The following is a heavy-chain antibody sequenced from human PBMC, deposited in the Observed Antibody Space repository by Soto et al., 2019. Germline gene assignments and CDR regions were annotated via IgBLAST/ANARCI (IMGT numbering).Heavy chain of an antibody. V-gene: IGHV1-69*01. Sequence: QVRLVQSGPEVRKPGFSVKVSCKASGGTFSTSAISWVRQAPGQGLEWMGGIVPIFGPEKYAPKFQGRVTITADESTNTCYRELGSLRSEDTAVYYCARGLEYSTGWHYLDYWGQGTMVTVSS. J-gene: IGHJ4*02. CDR3: ARGLEYSTGWHYLDY. CDR1: GGTFSTSA. D-gene: IGHD6-19*01. CDR2: IVPIFGPE.